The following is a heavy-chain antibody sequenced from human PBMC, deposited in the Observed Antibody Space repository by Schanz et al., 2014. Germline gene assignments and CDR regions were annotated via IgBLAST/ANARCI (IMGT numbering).Heavy chain of an antibody. CDR1: GYTFTSHG. D-gene: IGHD6-25*01. J-gene: IGHJ5*02. Sequence: QVQLVQSGDEVKKPGASVKVSCKASGYTFTSHGINWVRQAIGQGPEWMGWMQPDSGKTHYAEKFQGRVAMTRDVSISTAYMELSSLASEDTAVYYCARGQRRTIGRPFGPWGQGTLVTVSS. CDR2: MQPDSGKT. CDR3: ARGQRRTIGRPFGP. V-gene: IGHV1-8*01.